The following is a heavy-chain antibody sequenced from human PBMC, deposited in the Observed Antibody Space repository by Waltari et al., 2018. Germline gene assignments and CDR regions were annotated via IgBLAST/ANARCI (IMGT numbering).Heavy chain of an antibody. CDR3: ASGSYSYGLGY. V-gene: IGHV3-48*01. J-gene: IGHJ4*02. D-gene: IGHD5-18*01. CDR2: ISSSSSTI. CDR1: GFTFSSYG. Sequence: VQLVESGGGLVQPGGSLRLSCAASGFTFSSYGMNWVRQAPGKGLEWVSYISSSSSTIYYADSVKGRFTISRDNAKRSLYLQMNSLRAEDTAVYYCASGSYSYGLGYWGQGTLVTVSS.